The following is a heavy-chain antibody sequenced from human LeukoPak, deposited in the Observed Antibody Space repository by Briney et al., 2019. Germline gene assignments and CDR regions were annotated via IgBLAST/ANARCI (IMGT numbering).Heavy chain of an antibody. CDR3: ARGATREMATPYYYGMDV. D-gene: IGHD5-24*01. CDR1: GGTFSSYA. J-gene: IGHJ6*02. CDR2: IIPIFGTA. V-gene: IGHV1-69*13. Sequence: SVKVSCKASGGTFSSYAISWVRQAPGQGLEWMGGIIPIFGTANYAQKFQGRVTITADESTSTAYMELSSLRSEDTAVYYCARGATREMATPYYYGMDVRGQGTTVTVSS.